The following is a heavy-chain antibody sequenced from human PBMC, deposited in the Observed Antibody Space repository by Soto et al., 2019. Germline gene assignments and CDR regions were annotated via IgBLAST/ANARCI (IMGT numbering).Heavy chain of an antibody. Sequence: ASVKVSCKASGYTFTSYGISWVRQAPGQGLEWMGWISAYNGNTNYAQKLQGRVTMTTDTSTSTAYMELRSLRSDDTAVYYCARDLTSKYCSGGSCYVGYYFDYWGQGTLVTVYS. CDR1: GYTFTSYG. CDR3: ARDLTSKYCSGGSCYVGYYFDY. J-gene: IGHJ4*02. V-gene: IGHV1-18*01. D-gene: IGHD2-15*01. CDR2: ISAYNGNT.